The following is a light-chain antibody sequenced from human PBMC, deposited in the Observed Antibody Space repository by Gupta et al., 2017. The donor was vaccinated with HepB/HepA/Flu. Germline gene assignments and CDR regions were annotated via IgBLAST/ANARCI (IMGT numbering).Light chain of an antibody. CDR3: QQENSSPWT. J-gene: IGKJ1*01. V-gene: IGKV1-5*03. CDR2: MVS. CDR1: QSIYTW. Sequence: DILMTQSPSTLSASLGDRVTITCRASQSIYTWLAWYQQKPGKAPKILIYMVSSLKSGVPSRFSGSVSGTEFTLTISSLQPDDSATYYCQQENSSPWTFGQGTKVEIK.